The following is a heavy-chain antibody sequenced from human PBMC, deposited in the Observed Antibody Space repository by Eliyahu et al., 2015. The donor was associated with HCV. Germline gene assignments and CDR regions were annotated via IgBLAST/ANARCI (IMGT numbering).Heavy chain of an antibody. CDR1: GFTXSGYS. D-gene: IGHD6-19*01. CDR2: ISGSRGXI. CDR3: ARELSSAWGIDY. J-gene: IGHJ4*02. Sequence: EVQLVESGGGLVQPGGSLRLSCAXSGFTXSGYSMNWVRQAPGKGREGVSHISGSRGXIYYADSVRGRFTISRDNAKNSLYLQMTGLRAEDTAVYYCARELSSAWGIDYWGQGTLVTVSS. V-gene: IGHV3-48*01.